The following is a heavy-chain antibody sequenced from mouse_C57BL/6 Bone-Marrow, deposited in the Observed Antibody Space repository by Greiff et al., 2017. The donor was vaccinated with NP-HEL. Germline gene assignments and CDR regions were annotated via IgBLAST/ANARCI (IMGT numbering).Heavy chain of an antibody. J-gene: IGHJ3*01. V-gene: IGHV1-82*01. CDR3: ARSLYDGYYVTFAY. CDR1: GYAFSSSW. Sequence: QVQLQQSGPELVKPGASVKISCKASGYAFSSSWMNWVKQRPGKGLEWIGRIYPGDGDTNYNGKFKGKATLTADKSSSTAYMQLSSLTSEDSAVYFCARSLYDGYYVTFAYWGQGTLVTVSA. D-gene: IGHD2-3*01. CDR2: IYPGDGDT.